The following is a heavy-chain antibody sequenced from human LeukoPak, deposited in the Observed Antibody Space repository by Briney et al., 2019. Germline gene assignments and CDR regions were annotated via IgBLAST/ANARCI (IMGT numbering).Heavy chain of an antibody. J-gene: IGHJ4*02. D-gene: IGHD4-23*01. CDR3: ARGRPHGNDY. V-gene: IGHV3-74*01. CDR2: IASDGSST. Sequence: GGSLRLSCAASGFTFSDAWMSWVRQAPGKGLVWVSRIASDGSSTTYADSVKGRFSISRDNAKNTLYLQMNSLRVEDTAVYYCARGRPHGNDYWGQGTLVTVSS. CDR1: GFTFSDAW.